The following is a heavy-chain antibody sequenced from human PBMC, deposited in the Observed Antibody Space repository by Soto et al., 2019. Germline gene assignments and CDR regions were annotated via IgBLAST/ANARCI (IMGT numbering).Heavy chain of an antibody. J-gene: IGHJ4*02. CDR2: IFPGDSAT. CDR3: VRPNFGALTNFEV. V-gene: IGHV5-51*01. D-gene: IGHD3-16*01. CDR1: CYTFTNYW. Sequence: GESLKSSCKAICYTFTNYWIGCVRQTPWKGLEWMVIIFPGDSATRCNPSFEGQVTVSADESISTAYLQWNTLKASDTAMYYCVRPNFGALTNFEVWGQGTMVTLSS.